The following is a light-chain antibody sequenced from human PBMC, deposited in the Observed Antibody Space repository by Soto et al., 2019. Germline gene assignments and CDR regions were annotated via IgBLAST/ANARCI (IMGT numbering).Light chain of an antibody. Sequence: EIVLTQSPATLSLSPGERATLSCRASQSVSSSYLAWYQQKPGQAPRLLIFGASDRATGTPDRFSGSGSGTDFTLTISRLEPEDSAVYYCQQFDDSVTFGQGTRLEI. V-gene: IGKV3-20*01. CDR1: QSVSSSY. CDR3: QQFDDSVT. CDR2: GAS. J-gene: IGKJ5*01.